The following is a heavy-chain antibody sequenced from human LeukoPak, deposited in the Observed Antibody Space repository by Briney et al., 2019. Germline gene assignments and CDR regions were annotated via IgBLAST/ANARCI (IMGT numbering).Heavy chain of an antibody. Sequence: SETLSLTCTVSGGSISNYYWSWIRQPPGKGLEWIGYIFDTGATNYHPSLKSRVTISLDTSKNQFSLRLTSVTAADTAVYYCARSVNHYYDSSGYFDYWGQGTLVTVSS. J-gene: IGHJ4*02. V-gene: IGHV4-59*01. CDR2: IFDTGAT. CDR1: GGSISNYY. D-gene: IGHD3-22*01. CDR3: ARSVNHYYDSSGYFDY.